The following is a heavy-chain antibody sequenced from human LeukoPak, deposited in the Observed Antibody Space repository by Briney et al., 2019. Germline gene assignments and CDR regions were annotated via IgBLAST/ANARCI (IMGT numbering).Heavy chain of an antibody. V-gene: IGHV4-39*07. CDR2: IYYSGST. Sequence: PSETLSLTCTVSGGSISSSSSYWGWIRQPPGKGLEWIGSIYYSGSTYYNPSLKSRVTISVDTSKNQFSLKLSSVTAADTAVYYCARSSTISPPHYWGQGTLVTVSS. D-gene: IGHD6-13*01. CDR1: GGSISSSSSY. CDR3: ARSSTISPPHY. J-gene: IGHJ4*02.